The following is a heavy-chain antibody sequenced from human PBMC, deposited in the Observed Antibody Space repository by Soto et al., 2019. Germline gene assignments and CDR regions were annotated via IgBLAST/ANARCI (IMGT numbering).Heavy chain of an antibody. CDR1: GFSLRTRGVG. CDR3: GQRVSGSYYDTDV. CDR2: IYWDDYK. V-gene: IGHV2-5*02. Sequence: QITLKESGPPLVKPTQTLTLTCTFSGFSLRTRGVGVGWIRQPPGKALEWLAVIYWDDYKRYSPSLKSRLTISXDXSKNPVGLTRTNMDPVDTGTYYCGQRVSGSYYDTDVWGQGTTVTVSS. J-gene: IGHJ6*02. D-gene: IGHD3-10*01.